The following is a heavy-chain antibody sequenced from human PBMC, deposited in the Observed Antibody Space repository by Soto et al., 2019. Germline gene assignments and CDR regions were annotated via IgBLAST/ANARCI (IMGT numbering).Heavy chain of an antibody. D-gene: IGHD3-16*01. V-gene: IGHV1-8*01. CDR1: GYTFSDFD. CDR2: MNAKSGDT. Sequence: GASVKVSCKASGYTFSDFDINWLRQAAGQGPEWMGWMNAKSGDTFSAQRLQGKLSMTWDTSLSTAYMEVGSLTSDDAAIYYCARGNPFNYAGFDVWGQGTTVTVSS. J-gene: IGHJ6*02. CDR3: ARGNPFNYAGFDV.